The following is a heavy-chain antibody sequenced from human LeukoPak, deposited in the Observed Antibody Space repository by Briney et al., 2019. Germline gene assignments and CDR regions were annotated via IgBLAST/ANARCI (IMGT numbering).Heavy chain of an antibody. CDR2: ISAYNGNT. D-gene: IGHD3-16*01. J-gene: IGHJ4*02. Sequence: ASVKASCKASGYTFTSYGISWVRQAPGQGLEWMGWISAYNGNTNYAQKLQGRVTMTTDTSTSTAYMELRSLRSDDTAVYYCARVLLRGTYFDYWGQGTLVTVSS. CDR3: ARVLLRGTYFDY. CDR1: GYTFTSYG. V-gene: IGHV1-18*01.